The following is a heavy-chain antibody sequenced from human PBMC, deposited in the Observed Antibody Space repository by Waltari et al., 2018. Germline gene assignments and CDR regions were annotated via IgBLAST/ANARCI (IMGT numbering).Heavy chain of an antibody. Sequence: QSQLQESGPRLVKPSETLSLTCTVSGGSINTNTYFWAGIRQPPGKGLEWIGGVYYSGSTDYNESLKSRVTIPVDTSKNQFSLNLSSVTAADTAVYYCASQDAAAVAYWFDPWGQGTPVTVSS. J-gene: IGHJ5*02. CDR3: ASQDAAAVAYWFDP. V-gene: IGHV4-39*01. D-gene: IGHD2-15*01. CDR1: GGSINTNTYF. CDR2: VYYSGST.